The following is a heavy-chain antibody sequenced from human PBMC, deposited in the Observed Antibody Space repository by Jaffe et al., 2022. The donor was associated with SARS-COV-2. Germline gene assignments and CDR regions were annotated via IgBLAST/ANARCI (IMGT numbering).Heavy chain of an antibody. CDR3: AREEGPVEIQLWFDY. CDR2: MSYDGSKK. D-gene: IGHD5-18*01. V-gene: IGHV3-30*04. J-gene: IGHJ4*02. CDR1: GFTFSSYV. Sequence: QVQLVESGGGVVQPGRSLRLSCAASGFTFSSYVMHWVRQAPGKGLEWVALMSYDGSKKFYANSVKGRFTISRDSSKNTLYLQMNSLTVEDTAVYYCAREEGPVEIQLWFDYWGQGTLVTVSS.